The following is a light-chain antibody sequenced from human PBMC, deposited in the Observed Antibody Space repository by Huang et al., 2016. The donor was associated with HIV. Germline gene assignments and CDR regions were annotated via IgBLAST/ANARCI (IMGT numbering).Light chain of an antibody. CDR1: QGVLYNSNHKNY. CDR2: WAS. Sequence: DIVMTQSPASLAASLGARATIHCKPSQGVLYNSNHKNYLAWYQQNPGQPPKLLIYWASPRAAVFPDWFSGSVSWTDFTLTITSLLAGDVAIFYCQQYYSPPYIFGQWPRLDI. J-gene: IGKJ2*01. V-gene: IGKV4-1*01. CDR3: QQYYSPPYI.